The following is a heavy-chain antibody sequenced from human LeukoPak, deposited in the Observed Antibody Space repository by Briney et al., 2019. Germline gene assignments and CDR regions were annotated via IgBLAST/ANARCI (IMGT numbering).Heavy chain of an antibody. V-gene: IGHV3-21*01. CDR2: NSSSSSYI. CDR1: GFTFSSYS. CDR3: ARDEFGIAALPGRAYYYGMDV. D-gene: IGHD6-13*01. Sequence: GGSLRLSCAASGFTFSSYSMNWVRQAPGKGLEWVSSNSSSSSYIYYADSVKGRFTISRDNAKNSLYLQMNSLRAEDTAVYYCARDEFGIAALPGRAYYYGMDVWGQGTTVTVSS. J-gene: IGHJ6*02.